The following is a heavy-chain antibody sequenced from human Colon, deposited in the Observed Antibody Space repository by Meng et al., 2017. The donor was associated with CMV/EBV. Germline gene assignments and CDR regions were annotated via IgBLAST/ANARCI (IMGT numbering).Heavy chain of an antibody. J-gene: IGHJ4*02. CDR1: GFTLSSAW. D-gene: IGHD1-1*01. V-gene: IGHV3-15*01. Sequence: GESLKISCAASGFTLSSAWMSWVRQAPGKGLEWVGRIKSKTDGGTTDYAAPVKGRFTIPRDDSTNTLYLQMNSLKTEDTAVYYCTPELNNWNFDYWGQGTLVTVSS. CDR2: IKSKTDGGTT. CDR3: TPELNNWNFDY.